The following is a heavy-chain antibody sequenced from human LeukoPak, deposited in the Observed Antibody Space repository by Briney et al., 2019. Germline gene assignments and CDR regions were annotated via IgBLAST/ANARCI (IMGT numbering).Heavy chain of an antibody. CDR3: ARQVGSSWHSAEDAEYFQH. D-gene: IGHD6-13*01. Sequence: ASVKVSCKASGYTFTSYAMNWVRQAPGQGLEWMGWINTNTGNPTYAQGFTGRFVFTLDTSVSTAYLQISSLKAEDTAVYYCARQVGSSWHSAEDAEYFQHWGQGTLVTVSS. CDR2: INTNTGNP. CDR1: GYTFTSYA. V-gene: IGHV7-4-1*02. J-gene: IGHJ1*01.